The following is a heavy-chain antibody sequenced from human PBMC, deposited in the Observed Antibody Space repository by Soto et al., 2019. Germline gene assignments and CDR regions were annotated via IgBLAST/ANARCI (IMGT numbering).Heavy chain of an antibody. CDR1: GFSLSTYHIG. V-gene: IGHV2-5*02. Sequence: QITLKESGPTLVRPAQTLTLTCDFSGFSLSTYHIGVAWIRQPPGKALEWLALIYWDDDKRYSPSLKDRLAISKDTSSNQVVLTITNIDPGDSATYFCAHAGDYALLTFDHWGPGTLVTVSS. CDR2: IYWDDDK. J-gene: IGHJ4*02. D-gene: IGHD4-17*01. CDR3: AHAGDYALLTFDH.